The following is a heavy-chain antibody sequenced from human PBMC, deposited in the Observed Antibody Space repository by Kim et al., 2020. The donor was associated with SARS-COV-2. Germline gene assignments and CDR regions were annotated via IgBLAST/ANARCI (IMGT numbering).Heavy chain of an antibody. CDR1: QGSFRGHY. Sequence: SETLSLTCALDQGSFRGHYWSWIRQPPGKALEWIGDIMYGGSSTYSPSLKSRATMSLDTSKNQFSLTLTSVTVADTAVYFCARGQPLTRWALDIWGQGTTVTVSS. V-gene: IGHV4-34*01. CDR3: ARGQPLTRWALDI. CDR2: IMYGGSS. D-gene: IGHD2-15*01. J-gene: IGHJ3*02.